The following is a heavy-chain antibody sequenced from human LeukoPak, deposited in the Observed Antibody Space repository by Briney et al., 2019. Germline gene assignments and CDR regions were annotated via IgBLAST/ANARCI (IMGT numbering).Heavy chain of an antibody. Sequence: GGSLRLSCAASGFTFRTYWMSWVRQAPGKGLEWVASIKEDGGEKYYADSVKGRFTISRDNAKNSQYLQMNSLRVEDTAVYYCVASSWAYYFDYWGQGTLVTVSS. CDR2: IKEDGGEK. J-gene: IGHJ4*02. V-gene: IGHV3-7*01. D-gene: IGHD6-13*01. CDR3: VASSWAYYFDY. CDR1: GFTFRTYW.